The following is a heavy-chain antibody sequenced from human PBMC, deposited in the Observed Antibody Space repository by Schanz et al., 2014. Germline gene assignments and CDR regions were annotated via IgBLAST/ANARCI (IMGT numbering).Heavy chain of an antibody. Sequence: EVQLVESGGGVVQPGRSLRLSCAASGFTFTTFAMTWVRQAPGKGLEWVSYISHNTFYTDYADSVKGRFTISRDNAKNSVYLQMNTLRAEDTAIYFCARDVYRSGRPFDLWGQGTLVTVSS. V-gene: IGHV3-21*05. J-gene: IGHJ5*02. CDR3: ARDVYRSGRPFDL. D-gene: IGHD5-18*01. CDR1: GFTFTTFA. CDR2: ISHNTFYT.